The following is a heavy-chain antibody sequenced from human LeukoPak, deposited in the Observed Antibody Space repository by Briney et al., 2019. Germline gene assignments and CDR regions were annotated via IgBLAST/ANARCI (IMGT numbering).Heavy chain of an antibody. CDR1: GGSFSAYY. CDR2: INHSGST. D-gene: IGHD4-11*01. J-gene: IGHJ5*02. V-gene: IGHV4-34*01. CDR3: ARGEYGNHRSNNWFDP. Sequence: SETLSLTCAVYGGSFSAYYWTWIRQPPGKWLEWIGEINHSGSTNYNPSLKSRVTISIDTSKNQFSLKLRSATPADTAVYYCARGEYGNHRSNNWFDPWGQGTLVTVSS.